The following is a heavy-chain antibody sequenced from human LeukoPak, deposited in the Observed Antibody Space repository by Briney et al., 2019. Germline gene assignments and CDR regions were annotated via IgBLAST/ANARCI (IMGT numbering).Heavy chain of an antibody. CDR3: AKDAESGFDYSNSLEY. J-gene: IGHJ4*02. CDR2: IWSDKSNK. Sequence: PGGSLRLSCAAPGFIFSPHAMQWVRQAPGKGLEWVAVIWSDKSNKFYADSVRGRFTISRDDSRKTVYLQMDTRTVEDTAVYNCAKDAESGFDYSNSLEYWGQGALVTVAS. CDR1: GFIFSPHA. V-gene: IGHV3-33*06. D-gene: IGHD4-11*01.